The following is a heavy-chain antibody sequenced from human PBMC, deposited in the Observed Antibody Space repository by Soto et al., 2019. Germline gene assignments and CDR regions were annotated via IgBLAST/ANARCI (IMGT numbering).Heavy chain of an antibody. Sequence: EVQLVESGGGLVKPGGSLRLSCAAYGFTFSNAWMNWVRQAPGKGLEWVGRIKSKNDGGTTDYAAPVKGRFTISRDDSINTLYLQMNSLKTEDTAVYYCPTWAFDYWGQGTLVNVSS. CDR2: IKSKNDGGTT. V-gene: IGHV3-15*07. J-gene: IGHJ4*02. CDR3: PTWAFDY. D-gene: IGHD1-26*01. CDR1: GFTFSNAW.